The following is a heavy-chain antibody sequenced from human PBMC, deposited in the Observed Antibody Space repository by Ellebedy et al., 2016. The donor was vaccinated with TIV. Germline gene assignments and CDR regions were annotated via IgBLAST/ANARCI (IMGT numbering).Heavy chain of an antibody. CDR1: GFTFSSYA. V-gene: IGHV3-23*01. J-gene: IGHJ3*01. Sequence: GESLKISCAASGFTFSSYAMSWVRQAPGKGLEWVAVITGGGGRSFYADSVQGRFKISRDNSNLSLYLQMDSLTVADTAIYYCTKDRGVGSGAYYYPDAFDLWGQGTMVTVSP. CDR2: ITGGGGRS. D-gene: IGHD3-22*01. CDR3: TKDRGVGSGAYYYPDAFDL.